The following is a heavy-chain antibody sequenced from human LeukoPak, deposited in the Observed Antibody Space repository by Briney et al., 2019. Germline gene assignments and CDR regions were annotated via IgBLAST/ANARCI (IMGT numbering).Heavy chain of an antibody. CDR1: GYSISSGYY. CDR3: ARDGPGYDFWSGYSPGWFDP. V-gene: IGHV4-38-2*02. Sequence: SESLSLSCTVSGYSISSGYYGGGIRQRPGMGLEGIGSIYRSGSTYDNPCLESRVTISVDTSRNQFSLKLSSVTAADTAVYYCARDGPGYDFWSGYSPGWFDPWGQGTLVTVSS. J-gene: IGHJ5*02. D-gene: IGHD3-3*01. CDR2: IYRSGST.